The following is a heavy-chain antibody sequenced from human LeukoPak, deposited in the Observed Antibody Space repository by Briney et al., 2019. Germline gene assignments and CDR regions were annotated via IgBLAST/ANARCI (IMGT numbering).Heavy chain of an antibody. CDR1: GYSFTSYW. J-gene: IGHJ5*02. CDR3: ARHRGGYCSSTTCYGNWFDP. CDR2: IYPGDSDT. D-gene: IGHD2-2*01. Sequence: GESLKISCKGSGYSFTSYWIGWVRQMPGKGLEWMGIIYPGDSDTRYSPSFQSQVTISADKSISTAYLQWSSLKASDTAIYYCARHRGGYCSSTTCYGNWFDPWGQEPWSPSPQ. V-gene: IGHV5-51*01.